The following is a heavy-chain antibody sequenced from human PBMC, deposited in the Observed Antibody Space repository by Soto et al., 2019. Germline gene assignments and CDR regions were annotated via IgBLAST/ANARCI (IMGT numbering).Heavy chain of an antibody. CDR2: IFAKGMT. D-gene: IGHD3-16*01. V-gene: IGHV3-23*01. CDR1: GFTFSDYG. J-gene: IGHJ4*02. Sequence: PGGSLRLSCAASGFTFSDYGVSWVRQAPGKGLEWLSAIFAKGMTYYADSVEGRFTISRDNSKNTMYLQMSSLRAEDTAVYYCAKGRGGSSREPEYWGQGTPVTVSS. CDR3: AKGRGGSSREPEY.